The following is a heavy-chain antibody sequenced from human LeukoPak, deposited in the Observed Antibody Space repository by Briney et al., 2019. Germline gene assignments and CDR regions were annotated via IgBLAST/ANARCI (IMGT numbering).Heavy chain of an antibody. Sequence: SETLSLTCAVYGGSFSGYYWSWIRQPPGKGLEWIGEINHNGSTNYNPSLKSRVTISVDTSKNQFSLKLSSVTAADTAVYYCARASNCTNGVCYLDYWGQGTLVTVSS. CDR3: ARASNCTNGVCYLDY. J-gene: IGHJ4*02. CDR1: GGSFSGYY. CDR2: INHNGST. V-gene: IGHV4-34*01. D-gene: IGHD2-8*01.